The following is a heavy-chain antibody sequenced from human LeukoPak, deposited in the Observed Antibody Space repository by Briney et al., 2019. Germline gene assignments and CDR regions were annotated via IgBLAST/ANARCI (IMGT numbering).Heavy chain of an antibody. J-gene: IGHJ4*02. CDR1: GGSINSTNHY. V-gene: IGHV4-39*01. Sequence: SETLSLTCTVSGGSINSTNHYWGWIRQPPGKGLKWIGTMYYSGSTYYNPSLKSRVTISVDTSKNQFSLKLSSVTAADTAIYYCARQVTSSRRTPFDYWGQGTLVTVSS. CDR2: MYYSGST. D-gene: IGHD6-13*01. CDR3: ARQVTSSRRTPFDY.